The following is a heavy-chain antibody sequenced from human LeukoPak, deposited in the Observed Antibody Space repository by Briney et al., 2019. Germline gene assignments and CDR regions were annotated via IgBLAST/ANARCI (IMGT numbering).Heavy chain of an antibody. Sequence: GESLKISCKGGGYSFTNYWIVWVRQMPGKGLEWMGSVYGGDSESRYSPSFQGHVTISADKSSNIASLQWSSLKASDTAIYYCARRPRYSNGRDYFDFWGQGTPVIVSS. CDR1: GYSFTNYW. CDR3: ARRPRYSNGRDYFDF. V-gene: IGHV5-51*01. J-gene: IGHJ4*02. CDR2: VYGGDSES. D-gene: IGHD5-18*01.